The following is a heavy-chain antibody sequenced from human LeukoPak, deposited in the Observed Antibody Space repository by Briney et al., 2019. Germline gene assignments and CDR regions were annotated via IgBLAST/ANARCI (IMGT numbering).Heavy chain of an antibody. J-gene: IGHJ4*02. CDR3: ARGPRYSFY. Sequence: GSLRLSCAGSGFTYSDFWKTWVRQAPGKGLEWISVIYIDGTTYYADSVKGRFTISRDQANNTLYLQMNTLRDEDTAVYYCARGPRYSFYWGQGTLVSVSS. CDR1: GFTYSDFW. CDR2: IYIDGTT. D-gene: IGHD6-13*01. V-gene: IGHV3-53*01.